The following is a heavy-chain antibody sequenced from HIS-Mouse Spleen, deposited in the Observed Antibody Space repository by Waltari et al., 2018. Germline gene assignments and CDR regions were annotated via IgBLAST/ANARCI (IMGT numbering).Heavy chain of an antibody. CDR1: GGSFSGYY. Sequence: QVQLQQWGAGLLKPSETLSLTCAVYGGSFSGYYWSWIRQPPGKGLEWIGEINHSGSTTYNPSLTSRVTISVDTSKNQFSLKLSSVTAADTAVYYCARGVDTAMVTTPSNWFDPWGQGTLVTVSS. V-gene: IGHV4-34*01. J-gene: IGHJ5*02. CDR3: ARGVDTAMVTTPSNWFDP. D-gene: IGHD5-18*01. CDR2: INHSGST.